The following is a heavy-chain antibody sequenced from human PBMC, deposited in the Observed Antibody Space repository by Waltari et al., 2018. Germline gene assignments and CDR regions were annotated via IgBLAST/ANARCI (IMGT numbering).Heavy chain of an antibody. CDR1: RGSFRCYH. CDR2: INHSGST. Sequence: QVQLPQWGAGRLHPSETLSLTCAVYRGSFRCYHCSWIRQPPGKGLEWIGEINHSGSTNYNPSLKSRGTISVDTSKNQFSRKLSAVTAADTAVYYCARLGITGTSFDPWGQGTLVTVSS. D-gene: IGHD1-7*01. J-gene: IGHJ5*02. CDR3: ARLGITGTSFDP. V-gene: IGHV4-34*01.